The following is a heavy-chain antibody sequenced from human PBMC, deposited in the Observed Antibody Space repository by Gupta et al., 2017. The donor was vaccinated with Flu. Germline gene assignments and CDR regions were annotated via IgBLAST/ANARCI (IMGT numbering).Heavy chain of an antibody. CDR3: ARPYYDFWSGYRNPGDV. J-gene: IGHJ6*04. CDR2: ISYDGSVT. D-gene: IGHD3-3*01. V-gene: IGHV3-30-3*01. Sequence: MHWVRQAPGRGLEWVALISYDGSVTYYEDSVKGRFTISRDNSKNTLYLQMNTLRAEDTAVYYCARPYYDFWSGYRNPGDVWGKGTTVTVSS.